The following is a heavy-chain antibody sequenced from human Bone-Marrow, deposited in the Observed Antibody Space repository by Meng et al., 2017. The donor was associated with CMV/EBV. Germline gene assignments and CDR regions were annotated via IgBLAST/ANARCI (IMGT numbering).Heavy chain of an antibody. V-gene: IGHV1-18*01. CDR3: ARGSTRRYSSSHWFDP. J-gene: IGHJ5*02. Sequence: ASVKVSCKASGYTFTSYGISWVRQAPGQGLEWMGWISAYNGNTNYAQKLQGRVTMTTDTSTSTAYMELRSLRSDDTAVYYCARGSTRRYSSSHWFDPWGQGTLVTVSS. CDR1: GYTFTSYG. CDR2: ISAYNGNT. D-gene: IGHD6-6*01.